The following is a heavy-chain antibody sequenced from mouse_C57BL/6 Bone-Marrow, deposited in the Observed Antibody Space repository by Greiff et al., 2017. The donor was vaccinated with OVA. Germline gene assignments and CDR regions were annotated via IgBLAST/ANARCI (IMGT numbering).Heavy chain of an antibody. Sequence: DVMLVESGGGLVKPGGSLKLSCAASGFTFSDYGMHWVRQAPEKGLEWVAYISSGSSTIYYADTVKGRFTISRDNAKNTLFLQMTSLRSEDTAMYYCAKIYYDTGYWGQGTLVTVSA. CDR1: GFTFSDYG. CDR2: ISSGSSTI. J-gene: IGHJ3*01. D-gene: IGHD2-4*01. V-gene: IGHV5-17*01. CDR3: AKIYYDTGY.